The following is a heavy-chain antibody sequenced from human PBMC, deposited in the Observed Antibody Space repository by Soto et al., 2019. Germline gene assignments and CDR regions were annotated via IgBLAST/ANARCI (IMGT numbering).Heavy chain of an antibody. J-gene: IGHJ6*02. CDR3: ARDVLIELLHPLPLGYYGMDV. D-gene: IGHD1-26*01. V-gene: IGHV3-33*01. CDR1: GFTFSSYG. Sequence: PGGSLRLSCAASGFTFSSYGMHWVRQAPGKGLEWVAVIWYDGSNKYYADSVKGRFTISRDNSKNTLYLQMNSLRAEDTAVYYCARDVLIELLHPLPLGYYGMDVWGQGTTVTVSS. CDR2: IWYDGSNK.